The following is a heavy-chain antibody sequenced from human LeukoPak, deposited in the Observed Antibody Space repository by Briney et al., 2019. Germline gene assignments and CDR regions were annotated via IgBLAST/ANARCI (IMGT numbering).Heavy chain of an antibody. CDR3: ASYPRYSSSPPFDY. CDR1: GYTFTGYY. Sequence: GSAVKVSCKASGYTFTGYYMHWVRQAPGQGLEGMGWINPSTGGTNYAQKFQGRVTMTRDTTISTAYMELSRLTSDDTAVYYCASYPRYSSSPPFDYWGQGTLVTVSS. D-gene: IGHD6-19*01. CDR2: INPSTGGT. V-gene: IGHV1-2*02. J-gene: IGHJ4*02.